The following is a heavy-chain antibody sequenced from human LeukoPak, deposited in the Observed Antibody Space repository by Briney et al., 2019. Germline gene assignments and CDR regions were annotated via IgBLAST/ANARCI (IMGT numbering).Heavy chain of an antibody. Sequence: GGSLRLSCTASGFSFSDYIMNWVRQAPGKGLEWLSSISSGSAYIHYADSVKGRFTISRDNAKNSLNLQMSSLRAEDTAVYYCASGTTGTTGFNYWGQGTLVTVSS. CDR2: ISSGSAYI. CDR3: ASGTTGTTGFNY. CDR1: GFSFSDYI. J-gene: IGHJ4*02. V-gene: IGHV3-21*01. D-gene: IGHD1-7*01.